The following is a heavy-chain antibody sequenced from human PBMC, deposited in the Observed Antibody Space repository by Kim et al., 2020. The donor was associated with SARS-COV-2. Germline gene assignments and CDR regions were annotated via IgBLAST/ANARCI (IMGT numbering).Heavy chain of an antibody. D-gene: IGHD3-3*01. CDR3: ARDGKTGYDSSYYYGMDV. Sequence: KSRVTISVDTSKNQFSLKLSSVTAADTAVYYCARDGKTGYDSSYYYGMDVWGQGTTVTVSS. J-gene: IGHJ6*02. V-gene: IGHV4-59*01.